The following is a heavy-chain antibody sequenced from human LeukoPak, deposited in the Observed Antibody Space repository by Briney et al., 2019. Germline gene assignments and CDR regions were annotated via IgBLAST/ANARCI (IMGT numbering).Heavy chain of an antibody. CDR2: ISGTSIST. J-gene: IGHJ4*02. Sequence: GGSLRLSCAASGFTFSNHAMTWVRQAPGKGLEWVSSISGTSISTFIADSVKGRFTISRDNSKNTLFLQMNSLRAEDTAIYFCALGLSKMIRGPVDYWGQGTLVTVSS. D-gene: IGHD3-16*02. CDR1: GFTFSNHA. V-gene: IGHV3-23*01. CDR3: ALGLSKMIRGPVDY.